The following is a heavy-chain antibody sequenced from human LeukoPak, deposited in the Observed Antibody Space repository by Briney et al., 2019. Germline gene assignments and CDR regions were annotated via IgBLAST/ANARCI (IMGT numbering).Heavy chain of an antibody. CDR3: AKDREGQWLVRILDY. D-gene: IGHD6-19*01. CDR1: GFTFSSYA. J-gene: IGHJ4*02. V-gene: IGHV3-23*01. CDR2: ISGSGGST. Sequence: GGSLRLSCAASGFTFSSYAMSWVRQAPGKGLEWVSAISGSGGSTYYADSVKGRFTISRDNSKNTLYLQMNSLRAEDTAVYYCAKDREGQWLVRILDYWGRGTLVTVSS.